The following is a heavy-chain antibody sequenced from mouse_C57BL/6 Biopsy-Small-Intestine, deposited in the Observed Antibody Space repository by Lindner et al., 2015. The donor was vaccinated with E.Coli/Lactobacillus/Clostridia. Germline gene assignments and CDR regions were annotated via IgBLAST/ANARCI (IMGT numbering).Heavy chain of an antibody. Sequence: VQLQESGPELVKPGASVKISCKVSGYTFTDYNMDWVKQSHGKSLEWIGYIYPNNGGTGYNQKFKSKATLTVDESSSTAYMELHSLTSEDSAVYYCVRYWGDYWGQGTTLTVSS. CDR3: VRYWGDY. V-gene: IGHV1-34*02. CDR2: IYPNNGGT. CDR1: GYTFTDYN. D-gene: IGHD4-1*01. J-gene: IGHJ2*01.